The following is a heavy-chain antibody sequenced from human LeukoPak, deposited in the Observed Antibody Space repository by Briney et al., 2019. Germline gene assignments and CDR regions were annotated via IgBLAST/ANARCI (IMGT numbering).Heavy chain of an antibody. CDR1: GFTFSDHY. CDR3: ARDADGGNSWFDT. V-gene: IGHV3-11*01. D-gene: IGHD4-23*01. J-gene: IGHJ5*02. Sequence: GGSLRLSCAASGFTFSDHYMSWIRQAPGKGLEWVSYISSSGSTIYYADSVKGRFTISRDNAKNSLYLQRNSLRAEDTAVYYCARDADGGNSWFDTWGQGTLVTVSS. CDR2: ISSSGSTI.